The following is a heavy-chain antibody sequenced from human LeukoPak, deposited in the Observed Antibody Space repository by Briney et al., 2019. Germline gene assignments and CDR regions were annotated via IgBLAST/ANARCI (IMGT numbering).Heavy chain of an antibody. V-gene: IGHV4-4*02. CDR3: SRENGAFSPFGY. CDR1: GGSISNTNW. D-gene: IGHD2-8*01. J-gene: IGHJ4*02. CDR2: ISLTGLT. Sequence: SETLSLTCGVSGGSISNTNWWSWVRHPPGQGLGGIGEISLTGLTHYNPSLESRVTVSLDKSKNQLSLNLTSVTAADTAVYYCSRENGAFSPFGYWGQGTLVTVLS.